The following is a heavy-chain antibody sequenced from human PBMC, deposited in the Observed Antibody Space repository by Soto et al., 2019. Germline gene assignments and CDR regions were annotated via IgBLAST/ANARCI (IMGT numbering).Heavy chain of an antibody. CDR3: ARHAQSYYYDSRNWFDP. CDR2: IYYSGST. J-gene: IGHJ5*02. Sequence: QLQLQESGPGLVKPSETLSLTCTVSGGSISSSSYYWGWIRQPPGKGLEWIGSIYYSGSTYYNPSLKSRVTISVDTSKTQFSLTLSSVTAADTAVYYCARHAQSYYYDSRNWFDPWGQGTLVTVSS. CDR1: GGSISSSSYY. D-gene: IGHD3-22*01. V-gene: IGHV4-39*01.